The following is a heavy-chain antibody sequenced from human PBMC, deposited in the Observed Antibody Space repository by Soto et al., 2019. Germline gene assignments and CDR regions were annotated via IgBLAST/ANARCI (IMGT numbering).Heavy chain of an antibody. CDR3: ARDTSNYFDF. Sequence: ASVKVSCKTSGYTFNTYYISWLRQAPGQGLEWIGWISTYNGNTNYVPKFQGRITITTDTSTSTAYMELRSLRSDDTALYFCARDTSNYFDFWG. J-gene: IGHJ4*01. CDR1: GYTFNTYY. V-gene: IGHV1-18*01. CDR2: ISTYNGNT. D-gene: IGHD2-2*01.